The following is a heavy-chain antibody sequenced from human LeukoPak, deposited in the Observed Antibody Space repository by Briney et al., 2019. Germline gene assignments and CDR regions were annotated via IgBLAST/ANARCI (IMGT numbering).Heavy chain of an antibody. CDR1: GFTFNDHG. D-gene: IGHD5-18*01. CDR2: INWNGGTT. J-gene: IGHJ4*02. V-gene: IGHV3-20*04. CDR3: AREYTAMGGFDY. Sequence: GGSLRLSCAASGFTFNDHGMNWVRQAPGKGLEWVSGINWNGGTTGYGDSVKGRFTISRDNAKNSLYLQMNSLRAEDTAVYYCAREYTAMGGFDYWGQGTLVTVSS.